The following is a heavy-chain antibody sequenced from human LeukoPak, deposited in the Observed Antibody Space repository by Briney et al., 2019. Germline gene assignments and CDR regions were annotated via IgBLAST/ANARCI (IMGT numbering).Heavy chain of an antibody. Sequence: GGSLRLSCSASGITFSDYAMHWVRQAPGKGLEYVSGISDDGGGTYYADSVKGRFTTSRDNSKNTLSLQMSSLRAEDTAVYYCVIDPYYYDSSGSQGIWGQGTLVTVSS. D-gene: IGHD3-22*01. J-gene: IGHJ4*02. CDR3: VIDPYYYDSSGSQGI. CDR1: GITFSDYA. CDR2: ISDDGGGT. V-gene: IGHV3-64D*06.